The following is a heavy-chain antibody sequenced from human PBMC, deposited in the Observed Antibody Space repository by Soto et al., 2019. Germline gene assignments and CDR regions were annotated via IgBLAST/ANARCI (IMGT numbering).Heavy chain of an antibody. D-gene: IGHD6-6*01. V-gene: IGHV1-18*01. CDR2: VSAYNGER. Sequence: QVQLVQSGAEVKKPGALVKVSCKASGYTFTNYGINWVRQAPGQGLEWLGWVSAYNGERRYAQRVQDRVIMTTDTSTTTAYMELRSLRSDDTAVYYCSRGTSIPASGDYWGQGTLVTVSS. CDR1: GYTFTNYG. J-gene: IGHJ4*01. CDR3: SRGTSIPASGDY.